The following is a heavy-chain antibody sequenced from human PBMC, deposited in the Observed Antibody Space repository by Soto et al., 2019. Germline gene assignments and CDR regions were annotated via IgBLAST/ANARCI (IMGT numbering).Heavy chain of an antibody. J-gene: IGHJ4*02. CDR1: GFTFSYFI. CDR2: ISSSSSSV. D-gene: IGHD2-15*01. CDR3: ARDAPRCSGGTCLDY. Sequence: EVQLMESGGGLVQPGGSLRLSCAASGFTFSYFIMHWVRQAPGKGLEWVSNISSSSSSVYYAYSVRGRLNISRDNAKNSLYLQMNSLRDEDTAVFYCARDAPRCSGGTCLDYWGQGTLVTVSS. V-gene: IGHV3-48*02.